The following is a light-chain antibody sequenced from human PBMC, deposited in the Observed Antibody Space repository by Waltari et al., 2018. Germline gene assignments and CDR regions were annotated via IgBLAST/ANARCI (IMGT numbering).Light chain of an antibody. V-gene: IGKV4-1*01. CDR2: WAS. J-gene: IGKJ1*01. CDR3: QQYYSTPWT. CDR1: QSVLYSSNNKSY. Sequence: DIVMTQSPDSLAVSLGERATSNCKSSQSVLYSSNNKSYLPWYQHKPGQPPKLLIYWASTRESGVPDRFSGSGSGTYFTLTISSLQAEDVAVYYCQQYYSTPWTFGQGTKVEI.